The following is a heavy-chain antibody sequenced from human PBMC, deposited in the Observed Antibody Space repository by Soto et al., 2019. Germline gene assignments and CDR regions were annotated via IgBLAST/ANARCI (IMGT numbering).Heavy chain of an antibody. CDR2: IYYSRST. V-gene: IGHV4-59*01. CDR3: ARSLHSYGDYVYYFDY. CDR1: SGSISSYI. Sequence: QVLLQESGPGLVKTSETLSLTCTVPSGSISSYIWSWIRQPPGKGLEWIGYIYYSRSTNYNPSHRSRVTISVDTSKNQFTLKLSSVTAADTAVYYCARSLHSYGDYVYYFDYWGQGTLVTVCS. J-gene: IGHJ4*02. D-gene: IGHD4-17*01.